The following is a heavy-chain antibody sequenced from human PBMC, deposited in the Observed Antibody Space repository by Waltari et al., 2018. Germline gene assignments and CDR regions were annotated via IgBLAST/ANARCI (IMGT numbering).Heavy chain of an antibody. CDR1: GGTFSSYA. V-gene: IGHV5-51*01. J-gene: IGHJ4*02. CDR2: IYPGDSDT. CDR3: ARPSHSGSDWGVY. Sequence: VQLVQSGAEVKKPGSSVKVSCKASGGTFSSYAISWVRQMPGKGLEWMGIIYPGDSDTRYSPSFQGQVTISADKSISTAYLQWSSLKASDTAMYYCARPSHSGSDWGVYWGQGTLVTVSA. D-gene: IGHD1-26*01.